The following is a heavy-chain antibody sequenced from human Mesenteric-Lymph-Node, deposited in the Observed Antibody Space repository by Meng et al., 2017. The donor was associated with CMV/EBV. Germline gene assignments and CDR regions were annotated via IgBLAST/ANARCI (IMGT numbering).Heavy chain of an antibody. Sequence: GSGFTFNEYYITWIRQAPGKGLEWVSFISSAASTISYRDSVRGRFTISRDNAKNSVHLQMNSLRAEDTAVYYCARGVCSGGTCSPDYWGQGTLVTVS. CDR3: ARGVCSGGTCSPDY. J-gene: IGHJ4*02. CDR1: GFTFNEYY. D-gene: IGHD2-15*01. V-gene: IGHV3-11*01. CDR2: ISSAASTI.